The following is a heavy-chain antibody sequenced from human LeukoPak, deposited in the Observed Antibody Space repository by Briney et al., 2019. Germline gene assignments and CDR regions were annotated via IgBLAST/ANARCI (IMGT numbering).Heavy chain of an antibody. Sequence: GGSLRLSCAASGFTFRSYAMSWVRQAPRKGLEWVSAISGSGGSTYYADSVKGRFTISRDNSKNTLYLQMNSLRAEDTAVYYCAKSTSTRITILGYWGQGTLVTVSS. J-gene: IGHJ4*02. D-gene: IGHD3-10*01. CDR1: GFTFRSYA. CDR2: ISGSGGST. CDR3: AKSTSTRITILGY. V-gene: IGHV3-23*01.